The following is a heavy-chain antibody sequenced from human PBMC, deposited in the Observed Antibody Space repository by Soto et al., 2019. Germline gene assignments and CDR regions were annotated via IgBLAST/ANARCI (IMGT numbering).Heavy chain of an antibody. Sequence: QVRLVESGGGVVQPGTSLRLSCAASGFTFSDYVIHWVRQAAGTGLEWVASMTYAGATEYYADSVKGRFTMSRDNSKRALSLQMNSLRPDDTAVYYCARVRLSIAVNDALDVWGQGTTVTVSS. V-gene: IGHV3-30*14. J-gene: IGHJ3*01. CDR2: MTYAGATE. D-gene: IGHD3-3*02. CDR1: GFTFSDYV. CDR3: ARVRLSIAVNDALDV.